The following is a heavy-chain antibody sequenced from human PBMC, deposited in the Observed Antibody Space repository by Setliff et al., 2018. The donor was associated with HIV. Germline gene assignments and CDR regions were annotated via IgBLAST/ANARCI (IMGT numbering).Heavy chain of an antibody. D-gene: IGHD3-10*01. J-gene: IGHJ4*01. V-gene: IGHV1-2*04. Sequence: ASVKVSCKASGYTFTGYYMYWVRQAPGQGLEWMGWINPNSGGTNYAQKFQGWVTMTRDTSISTAYMELSRLRSDDTAVYYCARGPPYYYGEWGQGTLVTVSS. CDR1: GYTFTGYY. CDR2: INPNSGGT. CDR3: ARGPPYYYGE.